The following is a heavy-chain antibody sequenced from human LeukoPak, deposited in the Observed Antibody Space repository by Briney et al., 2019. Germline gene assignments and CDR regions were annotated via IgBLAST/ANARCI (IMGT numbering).Heavy chain of an antibody. CDR2: INWDGSSS. Sequence: GGSLRLTCAASGFTFTHYNMYWVRQPPGKGLEWVSLINWDGSSSYYADSVKGRFTISRDNNKNSLYPHMNSLRTEDTALYYCTRTGPYYYYGMDVWGQGTTVAVSS. D-gene: IGHD3/OR15-3a*01. CDR3: TRTGPYYYYGMDV. J-gene: IGHJ6*02. CDR1: GFTFTHYN. V-gene: IGHV3-43*01.